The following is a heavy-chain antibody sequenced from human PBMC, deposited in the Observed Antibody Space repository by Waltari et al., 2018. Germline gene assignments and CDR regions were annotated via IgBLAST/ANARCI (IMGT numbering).Heavy chain of an antibody. J-gene: IGHJ4*02. CDR1: GFSFSNYE. V-gene: IGHV3-48*03. CDR3: ARWVLPIDY. CDR2: ISPSSNTI. D-gene: IGHD1-26*01. Sequence: VQLVESGGGLVLPGGSLRLSCAGSGFSFSNYEMTWVRQAPGKGLEWLSYISPSSNTIYYADSVKGRFSISRDNAKNSLFLQMNGLRAEDTAVYYCARWVLPIDYWGLGTLVTVSS.